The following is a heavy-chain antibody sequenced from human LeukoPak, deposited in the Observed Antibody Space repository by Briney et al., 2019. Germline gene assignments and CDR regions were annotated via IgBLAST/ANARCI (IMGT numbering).Heavy chain of an antibody. J-gene: IGHJ4*02. CDR1: GFTFSGSA. Sequence: PGGSLRLSCAASGFTFSGSAVHWVRQASGKGLEWVGRIRSKANSYATAYAASVKGRFTISRDDSKSTAHLQMNSLKTEDTAVYYCTAKAVAGAPDYFDYWGQGTLVTVSS. D-gene: IGHD6-19*01. CDR2: IRSKANSYAT. CDR3: TAKAVAGAPDYFDY. V-gene: IGHV3-73*01.